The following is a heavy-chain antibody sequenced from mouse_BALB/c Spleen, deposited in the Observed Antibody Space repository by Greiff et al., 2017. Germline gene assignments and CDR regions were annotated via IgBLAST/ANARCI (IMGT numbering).Heavy chain of an antibody. Sequence: EVQLVESGGGLVQPGGSLKLSCAASGFTFSSYGMSWVRQTPDKRLELVATINSNGGSTYYPDSVKGRFTISRDNAKNTLYLQMSSLKSEDTAMYYCAAYFDYWGQGTTLTVSS. J-gene: IGHJ2*01. V-gene: IGHV5-6-3*01. CDR2: INSNGGST. CDR1: GFTFSSYG. CDR3: AAYFDY.